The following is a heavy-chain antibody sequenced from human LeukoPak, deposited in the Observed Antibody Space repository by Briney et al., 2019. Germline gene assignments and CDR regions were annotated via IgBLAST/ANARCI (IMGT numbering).Heavy chain of an antibody. J-gene: IGHJ4*02. V-gene: IGHV1-2*02. Sequence: ASVKVSCKASGYTFTVYYIHWVRQAPGQGLEWVGWSNPNSGGTNYAQKFQGSVTMTRDTSISTAYMELSRLRSDDTAVYYCAKVGGYGSGSHFDYWGQGTLVTVSS. CDR2: SNPNSGGT. CDR1: GYTFTVYY. D-gene: IGHD3-10*01. CDR3: AKVGGYGSGSHFDY.